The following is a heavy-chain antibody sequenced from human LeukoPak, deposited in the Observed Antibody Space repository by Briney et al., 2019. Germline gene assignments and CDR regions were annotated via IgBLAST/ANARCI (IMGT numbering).Heavy chain of an antibody. Sequence: RTSETLSLTCTVFGGSISSGGYYWSWIRQHPGKGLEWIGYIYYSGSTYYNPSLKSRVTISVDTSKNQFSLKLSSVTAADTAVYYCARDRPTSGYSYGFDYWGQGTLVTVSS. D-gene: IGHD5-18*01. CDR2: IYYSGST. J-gene: IGHJ4*02. V-gene: IGHV4-31*03. CDR3: ARDRPTSGYSYGFDY. CDR1: GGSISSGGYY.